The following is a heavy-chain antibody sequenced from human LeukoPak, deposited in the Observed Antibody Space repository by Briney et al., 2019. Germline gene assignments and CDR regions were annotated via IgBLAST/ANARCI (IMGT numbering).Heavy chain of an antibody. D-gene: IGHD3-10*01. Sequence: GGSLRLSCAASGFTFSSYAMSWVRQAPGKGLEWVSAISGSGGSTYYADSVKGRFTISSDNSKNTLYLQMNSLRAEDTAVYYCARASRALLWFERKRRAYGMDVWGQGTTVTVSS. V-gene: IGHV3-23*01. CDR2: ISGSGGST. CDR3: ARASRALLWFERKRRAYGMDV. CDR1: GFTFSSYA. J-gene: IGHJ6*02.